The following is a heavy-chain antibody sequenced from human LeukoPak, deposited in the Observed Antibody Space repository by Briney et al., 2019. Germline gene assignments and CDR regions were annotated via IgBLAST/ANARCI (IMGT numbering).Heavy chain of an antibody. CDR3: ARESWSGYSLCDL. J-gene: IGHJ5*02. CDR1: GFTFSSYS. V-gene: IGHV3-21*01. D-gene: IGHD5-18*01. Sequence: RGSLRLSRAASGFTFSSYSMNGVRPAPGKGVEWVSSICSSSSYIYYADEVKGRFTISRDNAKDSLYLQMNSLRAEDTAVYYCARESWSGYSLCDLGGEGTLVSVSS. CDR2: ICSSSSYI.